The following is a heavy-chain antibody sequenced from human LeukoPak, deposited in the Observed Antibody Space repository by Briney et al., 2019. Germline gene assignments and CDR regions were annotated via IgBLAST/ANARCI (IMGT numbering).Heavy chain of an antibody. Sequence: SETLSLTCTVSGGTISSFYWSWIRQPPGKGLEWIGYIYNSGSTNYNPSLKSRVTISVDTSKNQFSLKLSSVTAADTAVYYCARHTCGSGCRFDPWGQGTLVTVSS. CDR3: ARHTCGSGCRFDP. J-gene: IGHJ5*02. D-gene: IGHD3-22*01. CDR1: GGTISSFY. CDR2: IYNSGST. V-gene: IGHV4-59*08.